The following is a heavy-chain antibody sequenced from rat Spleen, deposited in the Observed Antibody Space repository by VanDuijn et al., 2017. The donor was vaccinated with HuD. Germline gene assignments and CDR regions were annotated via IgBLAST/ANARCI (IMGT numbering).Heavy chain of an antibody. CDR2: MWSGGST. D-gene: IGHD4-2*01. V-gene: IGHV2-32*01. CDR3: ARSRPYYYVMDA. Sequence: QVQLKESGPGLVQPSQTLSLTCTVSGFSLTSYHVHWVRQPPGKGLEWMGVMWSGGSTDYNSALKSRLSISRDTSKSQVLLKMNSLQTEDTAMYFCARSRPYYYVMDAWGQGASVTVSS. CDR1: GFSLTSYH. J-gene: IGHJ4*01.